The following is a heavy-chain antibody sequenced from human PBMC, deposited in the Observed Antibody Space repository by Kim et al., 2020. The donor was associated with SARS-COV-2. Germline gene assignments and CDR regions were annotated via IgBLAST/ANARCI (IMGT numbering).Heavy chain of an antibody. J-gene: IGHJ5*02. CDR3: AKASGIVVVVAVLDP. Sequence: GGSLRLSCAASGFTFSTYAMSWVRQAPGKGLEWVSAISGTGGSTYYSDSVKGRFTISRDNSMNTLYLQMNSLRVEDTAVYYCAKASGIVVVVAVLDPWGQGTLVTVSS. CDR1: GFTFSTYA. D-gene: IGHD2-15*01. CDR2: ISGTGGST. V-gene: IGHV3-23*01.